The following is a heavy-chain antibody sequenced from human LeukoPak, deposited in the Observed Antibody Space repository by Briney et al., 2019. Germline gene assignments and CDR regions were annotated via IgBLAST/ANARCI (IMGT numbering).Heavy chain of an antibody. D-gene: IGHD5-12*01. CDR1: GYALTELY. CDR2: YPSEDGAI. J-gene: IGHJ3*02. Sequence: ASVSLSCKVSGYALTELYMHWVRQAPGKGLEWVGGYPSEDGAISYAQKFQGRVTVTEDTSTDTAHMELSRLTSEDTAVYYCAAESNYRGYDSVAFDIWGQGTMVIVSS. V-gene: IGHV1-24*01. CDR3: AAESNYRGYDSVAFDI.